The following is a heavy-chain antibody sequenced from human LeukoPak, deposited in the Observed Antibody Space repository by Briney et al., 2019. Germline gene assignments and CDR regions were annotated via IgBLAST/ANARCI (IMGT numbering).Heavy chain of an antibody. J-gene: IGHJ6*03. CDR1: GGSFSGYY. Sequence: SETLSLTCAVYGGSFSGYYWSWIHQPPGKGLEWIGEINHSGSTNYNPSLKSRVTISVDTSKNQFSLKLSSVTAADTAVYYCARGRGNGMNYYYYYMDVWGKGTTVTVSS. CDR3: ARGRGNGMNYYYYYMDV. V-gene: IGHV4-34*01. CDR2: INHSGST. D-gene: IGHD1-1*01.